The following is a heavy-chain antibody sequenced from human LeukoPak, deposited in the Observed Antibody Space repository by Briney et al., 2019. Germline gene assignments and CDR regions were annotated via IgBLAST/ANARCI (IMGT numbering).Heavy chain of an antibody. CDR2: INPSGGST. CDR3: ARESSDVQWDPDY. Sequence: ASVKVSCKASGYTFTSYEMHWVRQAPGQGLEWMGMINPSGGSTSYAQNFQGRVTTTRDTTTSTVYMELSSLRSEDTAVYYCARESSDVQWDPDYWGQGTLVTVPS. V-gene: IGHV1-46*01. J-gene: IGHJ4*02. CDR1: GYTFTSYE. D-gene: IGHD1-26*01.